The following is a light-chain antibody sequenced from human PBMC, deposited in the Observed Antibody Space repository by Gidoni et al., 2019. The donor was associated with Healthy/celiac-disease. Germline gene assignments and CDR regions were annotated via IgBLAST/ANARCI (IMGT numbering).Light chain of an antibody. J-gene: IGKJ1*01. CDR3: QKYNSAPRT. CDR2: AAS. CDR1: QGISNY. Sequence: DIQMTQSPSSLSASVGDRVTITCRASQGISNYLSWYQQKPGKVPKLLLYAASTLQSGVPSRFSGSGSETDFTLTISSLQPEDVATYYWQKYNSAPRTFGQGTKVEIK. V-gene: IGKV1-27*01.